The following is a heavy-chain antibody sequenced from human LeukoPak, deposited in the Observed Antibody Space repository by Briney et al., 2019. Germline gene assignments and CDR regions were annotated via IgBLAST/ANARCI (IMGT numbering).Heavy chain of an antibody. CDR1: GFTFSSYS. D-gene: IGHD1-7*01. J-gene: IGHJ5*02. CDR2: IGSNSGYI. CDR3: ARAGITAPTRWFDP. V-gene: IGHV3-21*01. Sequence: GGSLRLSCAASGFTFSSYSMNWVRQAPGKGLEWVSSIGSNSGYIYYADSVKGRFTISRDNAKNSLYLQMNSLRAEDTAVYYCARAGITAPTRWFDPWGQGNLVTVSS.